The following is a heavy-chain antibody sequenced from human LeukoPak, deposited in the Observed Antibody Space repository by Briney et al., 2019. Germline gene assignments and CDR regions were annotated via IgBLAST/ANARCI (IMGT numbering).Heavy chain of an antibody. Sequence: PSETLSLTCAVYGGSFSGYYWSWIRQPPGKGLEWIGEINHSGSTNYNPSLKSRVTISVDTSKNQFSLKLSSVTAADTAVYYCARGASSGYYGGFDFWGQGTLVPVSS. V-gene: IGHV4-34*01. D-gene: IGHD3-22*01. CDR3: ARGASSGYYGGFDF. CDR2: INHSGST. CDR1: GGSFSGYY. J-gene: IGHJ4*02.